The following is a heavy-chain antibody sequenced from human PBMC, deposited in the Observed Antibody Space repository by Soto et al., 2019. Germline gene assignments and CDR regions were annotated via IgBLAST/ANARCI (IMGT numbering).Heavy chain of an antibody. CDR2: INYPGTT. CDR1: GGSLSGYY. D-gene: IGHD3-3*01. V-gene: IGHV4-34*01. Sequence: SETLSLTCAVYGGSLSGYYWTWIRQPPGKGLEWIGEINYPGTTNYSPSLKSRVTMSVDTSQNQFSLKMTSVTAADTAVYYCARIPFWSTYYARFDPWGQGTLVTVSS. CDR3: ARIPFWSTYYARFDP. J-gene: IGHJ5*02.